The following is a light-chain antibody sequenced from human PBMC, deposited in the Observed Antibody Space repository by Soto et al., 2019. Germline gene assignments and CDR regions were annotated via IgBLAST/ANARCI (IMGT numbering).Light chain of an antibody. V-gene: IGKV3-11*01. J-gene: IGKJ5*01. Sequence: EIVLTQSPATLSLSPGERATVSCRASQSVSSYLAWYQQKPGQAPRLLIYDAYNRATGFPARFSGSGSGTDFTLTISSLEPEDFAVYYCQQRSNWPPITFGQGTRLEIK. CDR3: QQRSNWPPIT. CDR2: DAY. CDR1: QSVSSY.